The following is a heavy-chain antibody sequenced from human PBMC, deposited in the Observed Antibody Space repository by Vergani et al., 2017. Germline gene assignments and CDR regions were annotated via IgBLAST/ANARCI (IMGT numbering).Heavy chain of an antibody. Sequence: QVQLVQSGAEVKKPGASVKVSCKASGYTFTSYGISWVRQAPGQGLEWMGWISAYNGNTNYAQKLQGIVTMTTDTSTSTAYMELRSLRSDDTAVYYCARDHVEGAYYYDSSGYYLYYYYGMDVWGQGTTVTVSS. CDR1: GYTFTSYG. V-gene: IGHV1-18*01. D-gene: IGHD3-22*01. CDR3: ARDHVEGAYYYDSSGYYLYYYYGMDV. J-gene: IGHJ6*02. CDR2: ISAYNGNT.